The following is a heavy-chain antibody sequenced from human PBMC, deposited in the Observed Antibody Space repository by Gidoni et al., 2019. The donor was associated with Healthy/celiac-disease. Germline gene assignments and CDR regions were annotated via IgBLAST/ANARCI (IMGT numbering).Heavy chain of an antibody. CDR1: GGSFSGYY. CDR2: INHSGST. V-gene: IGHV4-34*01. CDR3: ARATPSLDY. J-gene: IGHJ4*02. Sequence: QVQLQQWGAGLLKPSETLALTCAAYGGSFSGYYWSWIRQPPGKGLEWIGEINHSGSTNYNPSLKSRVTISVDTSKNQFSLKLSSVTAADTAVYYCARATPSLDYWGQGTLVTVSS.